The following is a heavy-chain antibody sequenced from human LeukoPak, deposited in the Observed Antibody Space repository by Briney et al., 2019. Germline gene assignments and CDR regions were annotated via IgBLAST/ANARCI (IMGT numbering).Heavy chain of an antibody. CDR3: ARGRYCSADICSGGDAFDI. CDR1: GGSINNYY. J-gene: IGHJ3*02. V-gene: IGHV4-4*07. Sequence: SETLSLTCTVSGGSINNYYWSWIRQPPGKGLEWIGRIYTRGSTNYNPSLKSRVTMSVDTSKNQFSLKLSSVTAADTAVYYGARGRYCSADICSGGDAFDIWGQGTMVSVSS. D-gene: IGHD2-15*01. CDR2: IYTRGST.